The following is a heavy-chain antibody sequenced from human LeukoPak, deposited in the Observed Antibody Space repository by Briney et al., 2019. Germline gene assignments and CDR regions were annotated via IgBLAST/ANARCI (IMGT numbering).Heavy chain of an antibody. CDR2: IYYSGTT. D-gene: IGHD5-18*01. CDR1: GDSIRPYH. CDR3: ARTVDTAMASFDY. V-gene: IGHV4-59*12. Sequence: PSETLSLTCTLSGDSIRPYHWSWIRLAPGKGLEWIGYIYYSGTTIYSPSLKSRVTISVDTSKNQFSLKLSSVTAADTAVYYCARTVDTAMASFDYWGQGTLVTVSS. J-gene: IGHJ4*02.